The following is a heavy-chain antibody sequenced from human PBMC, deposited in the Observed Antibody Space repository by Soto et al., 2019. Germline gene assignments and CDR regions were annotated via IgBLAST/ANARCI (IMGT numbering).Heavy chain of an antibody. CDR2: IYWSDDV. V-gene: IGHV2-5*01. CDR3: AHYTLFTVSWLSRGEYFQH. CDR1: GFSLSTDGVG. Sequence: QITLKESGPTLVKPTQPLTLTCTLSGFSLSTDGVGVGWIRQPPGKALEWLGVIYWSDDVRYTTSLESRLTINKDTFKNEVGMTVTNMDPEDSGRYYCAHYTLFTVSWLSRGEYFQHWGQGSRVIVSS. D-gene: IGHD2-21*01. J-gene: IGHJ1*01.